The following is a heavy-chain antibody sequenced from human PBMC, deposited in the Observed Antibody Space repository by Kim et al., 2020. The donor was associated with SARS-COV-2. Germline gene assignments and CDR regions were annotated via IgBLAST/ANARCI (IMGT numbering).Heavy chain of an antibody. CDR2: ISSSGSTI. CDR3: ARGHSGYSSSWYLYYYYYGMDV. D-gene: IGHD6-13*01. V-gene: IGHV3-48*03. J-gene: IGHJ6*02. CDR1: GFTFSSYE. Sequence: GGSLRLSCAASGFTFSSYEMNWVRQAPGKGLEWVSYISSSGSTIYYADSVKGRFTISRDNAKNSLYLQMNSLRAEDTAVYYCARGHSGYSSSWYLYYYYYGMDVWGQGTTVTVSS.